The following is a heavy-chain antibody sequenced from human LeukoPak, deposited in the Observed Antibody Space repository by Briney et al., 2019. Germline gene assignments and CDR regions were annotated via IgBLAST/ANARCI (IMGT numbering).Heavy chain of an antibody. CDR1: GFTFGTYP. D-gene: IGHD3-16*01. V-gene: IGHV3-23*01. J-gene: IGHJ4*02. CDR3: AKRGEPKAFDY. CDR2: ISSSGGST. Sequence: PGGSLRLSCAASGFTFGTYPMSWVRQAPGKGLEWVLAISSSGGSTYYADSVKGRFTISRDNSKNTLYLQMNSLRAEDTAVYYCAKRGEPKAFDYWGQGTLVTVSS.